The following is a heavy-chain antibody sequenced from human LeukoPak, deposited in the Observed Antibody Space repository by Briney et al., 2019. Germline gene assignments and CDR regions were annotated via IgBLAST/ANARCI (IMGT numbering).Heavy chain of an antibody. CDR1: GFTFSSYA. CDR2: ISGSGGST. D-gene: IGHD6-13*01. CDR3: AKDQAPRSIAAAGTIDY. V-gene: IGHV3-23*01. Sequence: GGSLRLSCAASGFTFSSYAMSWVRQAPGKGLEWVSAISGSGGSTYYADSVKGRFTISRDNSKNTLYLQMNSLRAEDTAVYYCAKDQAPRSIAAAGTIDYWGQGTLVTVSS. J-gene: IGHJ4*02.